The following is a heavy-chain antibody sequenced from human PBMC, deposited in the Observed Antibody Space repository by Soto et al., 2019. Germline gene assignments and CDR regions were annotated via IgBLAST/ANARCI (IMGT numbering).Heavy chain of an antibody. Sequence: QVQLVQSGAEVKKPGASVKVSCKASGYTFTRYYIHWVRQAPGQGLEWMGISNPSGRSTNYAQKFQGKVHMNRDKSKGKGYMGLGRLGSEGQGVEYCGRGENRGLPDYWGQGTLVTVSS. J-gene: IGHJ4*02. CDR1: GYTFTRYY. V-gene: IGHV1-46*01. CDR2: SNPSGRST. CDR3: GRGENRGLPDY. D-gene: IGHD3-16*01.